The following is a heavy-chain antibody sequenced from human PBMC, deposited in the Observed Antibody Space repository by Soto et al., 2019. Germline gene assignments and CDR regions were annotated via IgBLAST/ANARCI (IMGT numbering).Heavy chain of an antibody. CDR1: CGSISSYD. CDR2: IYYSGST. J-gene: IGHJ4*02. Sequence: SETLSLTCTVSCGSISSYDCSWIRKPQGTGLEWIGYIYYSGSTNYNPSLKSTVSISIYTTKNPLSLKLISVAAADMAVYYCARLVTPGYYFDYWGQGTLVTVSS. V-gene: IGHV4-59*01. CDR3: ARLVTPGYYFDY. D-gene: IGHD4-4*01.